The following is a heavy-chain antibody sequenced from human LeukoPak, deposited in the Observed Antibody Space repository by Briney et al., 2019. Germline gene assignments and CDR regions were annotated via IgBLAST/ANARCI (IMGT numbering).Heavy chain of an antibody. CDR2: ISGSGGST. J-gene: IGHJ4*02. V-gene: IGHV3-23*01. D-gene: IGHD3-16*01. CDR3: AKHGARLFYFDY. CDR1: GFTFSSYS. Sequence: GGSLRLSCAASGFTFSSYSMNWVRQAPGKGLEWVSAISGSGGSTYYADSVKGRFTISRDNSKNTLYLQMNSLRAEDTAVYYCAKHGARLFYFDYWGQGTLVTVSS.